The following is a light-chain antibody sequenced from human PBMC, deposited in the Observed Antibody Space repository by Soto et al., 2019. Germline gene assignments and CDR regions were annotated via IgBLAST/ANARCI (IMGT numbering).Light chain of an antibody. J-gene: IGKJ5*01. CDR2: FGS. Sequence: DIVMTQSPLSLPVTPGEPASISCGSSQSLLHSNGYKYLDWYLQKPGQSPQLLIYFGSNRASGVPDRFSGSGSGTDFTLKISRVEAEDVGVYYCMQALQTPITFGQGTRLEIK. CDR3: MQALQTPIT. CDR1: QSLLHSNGYKY. V-gene: IGKV2-28*01.